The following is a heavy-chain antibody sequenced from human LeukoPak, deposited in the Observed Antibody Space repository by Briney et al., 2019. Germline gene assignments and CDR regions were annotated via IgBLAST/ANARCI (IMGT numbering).Heavy chain of an antibody. CDR2: INPSGGST. CDR1: GYTFTGYY. D-gene: IGHD3-10*01. V-gene: IGHV1-2*02. Sequence: ASVKVSCKASGYTFTGYYMHWVRQAPGQGLEWMGIINPSGGSTNYAQKFQGRVTMTRDTSISTAYMELSRLRSDDTAVYYCAREYYYGSGSYQHFQHWGQGTLVTVSS. J-gene: IGHJ1*01. CDR3: AREYYYGSGSYQHFQH.